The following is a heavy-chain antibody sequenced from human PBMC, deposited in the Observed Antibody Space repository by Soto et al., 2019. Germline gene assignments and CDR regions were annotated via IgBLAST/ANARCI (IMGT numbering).Heavy chain of an antibody. V-gene: IGHV4-39*01. J-gene: IGHJ5*02. CDR1: SGSISSTIYS. D-gene: IGHD2-15*01. CDR2: IFYSGST. Sequence: QLQLQESGPGLVKPSETLSLTCTVSSGSISSTIYSWDWIRQPPGKGLEWIGSIFYSGSTYYNPSLTSRVTISVDTSKNQFSLTLTSVTAADTAVYYCARQCRGVTCHWFVPWGQGTLVNVSS. CDR3: ARQCRGVTCHWFVP.